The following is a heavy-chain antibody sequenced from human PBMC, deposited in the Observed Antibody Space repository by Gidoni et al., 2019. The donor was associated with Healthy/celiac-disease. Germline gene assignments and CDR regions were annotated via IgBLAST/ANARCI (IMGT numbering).Heavy chain of an antibody. CDR2: ISYDGSNK. V-gene: IGHV3-30*18. CDR1: GFTFSSYG. CDR3: AKFIVATIWTAYYYGMDV. J-gene: IGHJ6*02. Sequence: QVQLVASGGGVVQPGRSLRLSCAASGFTFSSYGMHWVRQAPGKGLEWVAVISYDGSNKYYADSVKGRFTISRDNSKNTLYLQMNSLRAEDTAVYYCAKFIVATIWTAYYYGMDVWGQGTTVTVSS. D-gene: IGHD5-12*01.